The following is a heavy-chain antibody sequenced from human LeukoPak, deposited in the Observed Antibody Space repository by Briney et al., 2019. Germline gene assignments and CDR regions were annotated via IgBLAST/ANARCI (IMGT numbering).Heavy chain of an antibody. CDR2: ISGSGTST. D-gene: IGHD1-26*01. J-gene: IGHJ4*02. V-gene: IGHV3-23*01. CDR1: GFTFSSFA. CDR3: AKTMGAIDHDY. Sequence: GGSLRLSCGASGFTFSSFAMTWVRQAPGKGLEWVSTISGSGTSTYYADSVKGRLTISRDNSKTTLYLQMNSLRAEDTAEYYCAKTMGAIDHDYWGQGTLVTVSS.